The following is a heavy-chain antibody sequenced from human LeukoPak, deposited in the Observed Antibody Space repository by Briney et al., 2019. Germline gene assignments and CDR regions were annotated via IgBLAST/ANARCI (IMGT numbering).Heavy chain of an antibody. D-gene: IGHD6-19*01. J-gene: IGHJ5*02. Sequence: PAGSLRLSCAASGFTFSSYDMSWVRQAPGKGLEWVSAISGSGGSTYYADSVKGRFTISRDNSKNTLYLQMNSLRAEDTAVYYCALESRGPRWFDPWGQGTLVTVSS. CDR2: ISGSGGST. CDR3: ALESRGPRWFDP. CDR1: GFTFSSYD. V-gene: IGHV3-23*01.